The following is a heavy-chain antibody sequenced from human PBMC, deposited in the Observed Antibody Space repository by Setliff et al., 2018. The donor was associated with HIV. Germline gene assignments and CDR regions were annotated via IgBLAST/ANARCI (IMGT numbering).Heavy chain of an antibody. CDR1: GGSISSGGYS. J-gene: IGHJ3*02. D-gene: IGHD3-10*01. CDR3: ARVELLSFGETLRPSGFDI. CDR2: IYYSGKI. Sequence: SETLSLTCTVSGGSISSGGYSWSWSRQPPGKGLEWIGYIYYSGKIYYNRSLKSRITISLDRSPNQFSLNLTSVTAADTAVYYCARVELLSFGETLRPSGFDIWGQGTVVTVAS. V-gene: IGHV4-30-2*01.